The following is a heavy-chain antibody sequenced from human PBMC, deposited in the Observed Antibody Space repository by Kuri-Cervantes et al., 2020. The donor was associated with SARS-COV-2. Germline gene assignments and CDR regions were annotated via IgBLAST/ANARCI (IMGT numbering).Heavy chain of an antibody. D-gene: IGHD3-3*01. Sequence: GESLKISCAASGFTFRSHAMHWVRQAPGKGLEWVAFIQYDGGNEYHADSVKGRSTISRDNSKNTLYLQMDSLRAEDTAVYYCAKGSDFPDYWGQGTLVTVSS. CDR1: GFTFRSHA. V-gene: IGHV3-30*02. CDR3: AKGSDFPDY. J-gene: IGHJ4*02. CDR2: IQYDGGNE.